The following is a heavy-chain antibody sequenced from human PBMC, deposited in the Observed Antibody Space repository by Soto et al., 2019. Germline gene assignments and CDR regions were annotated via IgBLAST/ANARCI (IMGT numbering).Heavy chain of an antibody. CDR3: GRDTYSGARYYLDL. J-gene: IGHJ4*02. V-gene: IGHV3-7*01. CDR2: IKQDGSEK. D-gene: IGHD1-26*01. Sequence: PGGSLRLSCAASGFTFSSYWMSWVRQAPGKGLEWVANIKQDGSEKYYADSVKGRFAISRDDSKQTAYLEMKSLRAEDTAVYYCGRDTYSGARYYLDLWGQGTQVTVSS. CDR1: GFTFSSYW.